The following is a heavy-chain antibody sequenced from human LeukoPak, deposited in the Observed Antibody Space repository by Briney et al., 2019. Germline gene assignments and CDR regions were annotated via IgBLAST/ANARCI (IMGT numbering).Heavy chain of an antibody. J-gene: IGHJ6*03. CDR2: IVEDGVEK. Sequence: GGSLRLSCAASGFTFSTSWMSWVRQAPGKGLEWVANIVEDGVEKNYADSVKGRFTISRDNTKNSVYLQMNSLRGEDTAVYYCARTIFGVDSIDSFTYYYFYYMDVWGKGTTVTVSS. D-gene: IGHD3-3*01. CDR1: GFTFSTSW. V-gene: IGHV3-7*01. CDR3: ARTIFGVDSIDSFTYYYFYYMDV.